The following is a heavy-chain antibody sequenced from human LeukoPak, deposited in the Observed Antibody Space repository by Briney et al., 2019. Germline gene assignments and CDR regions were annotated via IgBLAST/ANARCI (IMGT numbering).Heavy chain of an antibody. CDR3: AEGAKSSLLY. CDR2: ISAYNGNT. Sequence: ASVKVSCKASGYTFTSYGISWVRQAPGQGLEWMGWISAYNGNTDYAPSLQDRVTMTADASTSTMYLELRSLTSDDTAIYYCAEGAKSSLLYWGQGTLVTVSS. D-gene: IGHD6-13*01. V-gene: IGHV1-18*01. J-gene: IGHJ4*02. CDR1: GYTFTSYG.